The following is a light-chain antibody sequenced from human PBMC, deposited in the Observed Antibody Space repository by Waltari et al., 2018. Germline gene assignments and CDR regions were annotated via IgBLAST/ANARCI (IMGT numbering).Light chain of an antibody. Sequence: EIVLTQSPATLSLSPGERVTLSCRASQSVSSNLAWYQQKPGQAPRLLIYAASNRATGISARFSGSGSGTDFTLTISSLEPEDFAVYYCQQHSDWPLTFGGGTKVEIK. CDR1: QSVSSN. CDR2: AAS. CDR3: QQHSDWPLT. J-gene: IGKJ4*01. V-gene: IGKV3-11*01.